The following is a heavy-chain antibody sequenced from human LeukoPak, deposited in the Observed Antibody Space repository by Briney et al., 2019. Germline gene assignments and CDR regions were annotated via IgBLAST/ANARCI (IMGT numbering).Heavy chain of an antibody. D-gene: IGHD4-17*01. J-gene: IGHJ4*02. Sequence: PGGSLRLSCAASGFTFSNAWMSWVRQAPGKGLGWVGRTKSKTDGGTTVYAAPVKGRFTISRDDSKNTLYLQMNSLKTEDTAVYYCTTEGHDYGDYEFDYWGQGTLVTVSS. V-gene: IGHV3-15*01. CDR2: TKSKTDGGTT. CDR3: TTEGHDYGDYEFDY. CDR1: GFTFSNAW.